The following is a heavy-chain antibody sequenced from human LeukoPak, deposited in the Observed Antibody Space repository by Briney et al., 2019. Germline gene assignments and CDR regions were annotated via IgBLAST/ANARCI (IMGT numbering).Heavy chain of an antibody. CDR3: ARDGYNSGY. Sequence: GGSLRLSCAASGFTFSSYSMNWVRQAPGKGLEWVSYISDTSSTIYYADSVKGRFTISRDNAQNSLYLQMSSLRAEDTALYYCARDGYNSGYWGQGTLVTVSS. CDR2: ISDTSSTI. J-gene: IGHJ4*02. V-gene: IGHV3-48*04. D-gene: IGHD5-24*01. CDR1: GFTFSSYS.